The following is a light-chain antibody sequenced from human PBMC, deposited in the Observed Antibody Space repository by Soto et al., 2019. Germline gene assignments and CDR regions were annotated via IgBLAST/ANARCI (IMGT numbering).Light chain of an antibody. V-gene: IGKV3-20*01. J-gene: IGKJ1*01. CDR1: QSVSSSY. Sequence: EIVLTQSPGTLSLSPGERATLSCGASQSVSSSYFAWYQQKPGQAPRLLIYGASSRATGIPDRFSGSGSGTDFTLTISRLEPEDFAVYYCQQYGSSPRTFGQGTKVEIK. CDR2: GAS. CDR3: QQYGSSPRT.